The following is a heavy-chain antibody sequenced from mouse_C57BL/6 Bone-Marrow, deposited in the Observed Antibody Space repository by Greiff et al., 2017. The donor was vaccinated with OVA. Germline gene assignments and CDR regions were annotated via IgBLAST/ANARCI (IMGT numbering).Heavy chain of an antibody. D-gene: IGHD5-5*01. CDR1: GYTFTSYW. Sequence: VQLQQPGAELVRPGSSVKLSCKASGYTFTSYWMHWVKQRPEQGLEWIGRIDPANGNTKYAPKFQGKATITADTSSNTAYLQLSSLTSEDTAIYYCAHYLFAYWGQGTLVTVSA. J-gene: IGHJ3*01. CDR3: AHYLFAY. CDR2: IDPANGNT. V-gene: IGHV14-3*01.